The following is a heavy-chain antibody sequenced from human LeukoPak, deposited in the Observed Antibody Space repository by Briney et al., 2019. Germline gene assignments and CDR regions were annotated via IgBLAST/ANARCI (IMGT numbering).Heavy chain of an antibody. V-gene: IGHV4-59*08. D-gene: IGHD3-9*01. CDR2: IYYSGST. J-gene: IGHJ6*02. CDR1: GGSISSYY. Sequence: SETLSLTCTVSGGSISSYYWSWIRQPPGKGLEWIGYIYYSGSTNYNPSLKSRVTISVDTSKNQFSLKLSSVTAADTAVYYCARSTFWDILTDDYYYGMDVWGQGTTVTVSS. CDR3: ARSTFWDILTDDYYYGMDV.